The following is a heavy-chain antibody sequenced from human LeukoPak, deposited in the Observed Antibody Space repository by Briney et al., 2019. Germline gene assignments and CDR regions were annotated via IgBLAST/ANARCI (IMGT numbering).Heavy chain of an antibody. Sequence: GASVKVSCKASGYTFTGYYMHWVRQAPGQGLEWMGRINPNSGGTNYAQKFQGRVTMTRDTSISTAYMELSRLRSDDTAVYYCARVLKWELLSSSQDAFDIWGQGTMVTVSP. CDR3: ARVLKWELLSSSQDAFDI. CDR1: GYTFTGYY. J-gene: IGHJ3*02. D-gene: IGHD1-26*01. CDR2: INPNSGGT. V-gene: IGHV1-2*06.